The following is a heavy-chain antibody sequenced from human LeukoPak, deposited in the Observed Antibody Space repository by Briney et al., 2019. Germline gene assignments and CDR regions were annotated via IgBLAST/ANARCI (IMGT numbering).Heavy chain of an antibody. CDR1: GYTFTSYG. CDR2: ISAYNGNT. Sequence: GASVKVSCKASGYTFTSYGISWVRQAPGQGLEWMGWISAYNGNTNYAQKLQGRVTMTTDTSTSTAHMELRSLRSDDTAVYYCARDRGYGSGSYTYYYYYGMDVWGKGTTVTVSS. CDR3: ARDRGYGSGSYTYYYYYGMDV. V-gene: IGHV1-18*04. D-gene: IGHD3-10*01. J-gene: IGHJ6*04.